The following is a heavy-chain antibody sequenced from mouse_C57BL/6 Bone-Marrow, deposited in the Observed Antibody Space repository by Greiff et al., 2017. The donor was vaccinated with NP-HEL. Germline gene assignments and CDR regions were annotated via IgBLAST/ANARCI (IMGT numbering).Heavy chain of an antibody. CDR1: GFTFSDSY. J-gene: IGHJ4*01. CDR2: ISYDGSGT. CDR3: AREGALRRRTYVMDF. Sequence: EVPLVESERGLVQPGSSMKLSCTSSGFTFSDSYMALVRLLPDKGLEWVANISYDGSGTYYIASLKSRFIISRDNAKKILDLQMSILKTEDTATYSCAREGALRRRTYVMDFWGQGQSVTVTA. V-gene: IGHV5-16*01. D-gene: IGHD2-4*01.